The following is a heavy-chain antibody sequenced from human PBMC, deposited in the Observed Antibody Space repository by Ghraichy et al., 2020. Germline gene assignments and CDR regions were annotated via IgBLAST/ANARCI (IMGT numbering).Heavy chain of an antibody. D-gene: IGHD2-2*01. CDR1: GFTFSSYS. CDR2: ISSSSSYI. Sequence: LSLTCAASGFTFSSYSMNWVRQAPGKGLEWVSSISSSSSYIYYADSVKGRFTISRDNAKNSLYLQMNSLRAEDTAVYYCARDCSSTSCLGAFDIWGQGTMVTVSS. V-gene: IGHV3-21*01. J-gene: IGHJ3*02. CDR3: ARDCSSTSCLGAFDI.